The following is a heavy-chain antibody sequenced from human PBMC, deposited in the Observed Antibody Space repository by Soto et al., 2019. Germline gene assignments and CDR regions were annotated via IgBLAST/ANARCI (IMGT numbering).Heavy chain of an antibody. J-gene: IGHJ6*02. Sequence: GASVKVSCKASGYTFTGYYMHWVRQAPGQGLEWMGWINPNSGGTNYAQEFQGWVTMTRDTSISTAYMELSRLRSDDTAVYYCARGPLAAAYYYYYGMDVWGQGTTVTVSS. D-gene: IGHD6-13*01. V-gene: IGHV1-2*04. CDR1: GYTFTGYY. CDR3: ARGPLAAAYYYYYGMDV. CDR2: INPNSGGT.